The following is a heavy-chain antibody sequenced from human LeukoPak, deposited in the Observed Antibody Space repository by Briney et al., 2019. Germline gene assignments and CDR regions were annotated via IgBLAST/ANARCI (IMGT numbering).Heavy chain of an antibody. CDR3: ARERPGEDTFDI. CDR2: ISSSGNTI. D-gene: IGHD7-27*01. CDR1: GFTFSSYE. J-gene: IGHJ3*02. Sequence: GGSLRLSCAASGFTFSSYEMNWVRQAPGKGLWWVSFISSSGNTIYYADSVKGRFIISRDNAKNSLYLQMNSLRTEDTAIYYCARERPGEDTFDIWGQGTMVTVSS. V-gene: IGHV3-48*03.